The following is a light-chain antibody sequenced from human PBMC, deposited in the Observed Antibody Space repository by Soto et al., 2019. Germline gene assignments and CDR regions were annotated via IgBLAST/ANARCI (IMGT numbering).Light chain of an antibody. CDR3: HQYDDWPPGYT. V-gene: IGKV3-15*01. CDR2: GAS. J-gene: IGKJ2*01. CDR1: QSISSN. Sequence: EIVMTQSPATLSVSPGERATLSCRASQSISSNLAWYQQRPGQAPRLLIHGASTRATGIPARFGGSGSGTEFTLTITSVQSEDFELYYCHQYDDWPPGYTFGQGTKLEL.